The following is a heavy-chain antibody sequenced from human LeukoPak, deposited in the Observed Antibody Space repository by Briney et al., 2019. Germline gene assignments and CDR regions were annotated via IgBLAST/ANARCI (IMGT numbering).Heavy chain of an antibody. V-gene: IGHV1-18*01. J-gene: IGHJ5*02. CDR1: GYTFTSYG. CDR2: ISAYNGNT. D-gene: IGHD2-15*01. CDR3: ARDGVVVVAAEMGFDP. Sequence: ASVKVSCKASGYTFTSYGISWVRQAPGQGLEWMGRISAYNGNTNYAQKLQGRVTMTTDTPTSTAYMELRSLRSDDTAVYYCARDGVVVVAAEMGFDPWGQGTLVTVSS.